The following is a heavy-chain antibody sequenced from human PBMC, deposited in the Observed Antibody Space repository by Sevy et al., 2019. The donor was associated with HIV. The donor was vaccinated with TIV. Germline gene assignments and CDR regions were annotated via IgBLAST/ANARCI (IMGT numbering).Heavy chain of an antibody. CDR3: ARDGAPPPYDFWSGYEGDQYYYYGMDV. CDR2: IYTSGST. Sequence: SETVSLTCTVSGGSISSYYWSWIRQPAGKGLEWIGRIYTSGSTNYNPSLKSRVTMSVDTSKNQFSLKLSSVTAADTAVYYCARDGAPPPYDFWSGYEGDQYYYYGMDVWGQGTTVTVSS. CDR1: GGSISSYY. J-gene: IGHJ6*02. V-gene: IGHV4-4*07. D-gene: IGHD3-3*01.